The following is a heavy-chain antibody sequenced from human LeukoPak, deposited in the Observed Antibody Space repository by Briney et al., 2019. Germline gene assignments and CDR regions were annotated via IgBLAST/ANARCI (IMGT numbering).Heavy chain of an antibody. CDR3: ARHSRAIAAAKFDP. V-gene: IGHV4-39*01. CDR2: IYYSGST. D-gene: IGHD6-13*01. J-gene: IGHJ5*02. CDR1: GGSISSSSYY. Sequence: SETLSLTCTVSGGSISSSSYYWGWIRQPPGKGLEWIGSIYYSGSTYYNPSLKSRVTISVDTSKNQFSLKLSSVTAADTAVYCCARHSRAIAAAKFDPWGQGTLVTVSS.